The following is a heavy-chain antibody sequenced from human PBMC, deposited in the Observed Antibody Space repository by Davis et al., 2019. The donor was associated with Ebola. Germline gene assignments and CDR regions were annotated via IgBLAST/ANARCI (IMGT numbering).Heavy chain of an antibody. CDR3: ARGTDGYNPGGYFDS. J-gene: IGHJ4*02. CDR1: GYSFTCYW. V-gene: IGHV5-51*01. Sequence: GGSLRLSCKGSGYSFTCYWIGWVRQMPGKGLEWMGIIYPGDSDTRYSPSFQGQVTISADKSISTAYLQWSSLKASDTAMYYCARGTDGYNPGGYFDSWGQGTLVTVSS. CDR2: IYPGDSDT. D-gene: IGHD5-24*01.